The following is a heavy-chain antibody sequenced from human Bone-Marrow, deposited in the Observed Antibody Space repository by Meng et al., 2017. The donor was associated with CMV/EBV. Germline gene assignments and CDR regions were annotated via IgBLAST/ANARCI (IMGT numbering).Heavy chain of an antibody. Sequence: GESLKISCATSGFTFSSYAMHWVRQAPGKGLEWVATISYDGNSEYYADSVKGRFTISRDNSKDTLFVQMNSLRAEDRAVYYCARGPTYSDFWRGDPPHYGVDVWGQGNTVNVSS. J-gene: IGHJ6*02. CDR3: ARGPTYSDFWRGDPPHYGVDV. CDR2: ISYDGNSE. CDR1: GFTFSSYA. D-gene: IGHD3-3*01. V-gene: IGHV3-30*04.